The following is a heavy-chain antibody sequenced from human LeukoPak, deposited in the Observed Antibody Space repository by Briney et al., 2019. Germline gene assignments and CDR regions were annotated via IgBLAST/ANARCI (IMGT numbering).Heavy chain of an antibody. CDR3: ARVRRGRGYDFWSGYPYYYYMDV. J-gene: IGHJ6*03. D-gene: IGHD3-3*01. CDR1: GYTFTTYD. CDR2: INAYNGKT. V-gene: IGHV1-18*01. Sequence: ASVKVPCKASGYTFTTYDISWVRQAPGHGLECMGWINAYNGKTNYAQKFRGRVTMTTDTSTSTAYMELRSLTSDDTAVYYCARVRRGRGYDFWSGYPYYYYMDVWGKGTTVTVSS.